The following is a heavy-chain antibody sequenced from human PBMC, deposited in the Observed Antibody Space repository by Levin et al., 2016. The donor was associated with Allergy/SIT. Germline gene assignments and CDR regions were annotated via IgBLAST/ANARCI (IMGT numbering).Heavy chain of an antibody. CDR3: ARVGYYYDSSGFYDAFDI. Sequence: SETLSLTCTVSGASISGYYWSWIRQPPGKGLEWIGYIYYSGNTTYNPSLKSRVSMSVDTSKNQFSLELSSVTAADTAVYYCARVGYYYDSSGFYDAFDIWGQGTMVTVSS. V-gene: IGHV4-59*01. J-gene: IGHJ3*02. D-gene: IGHD3-22*01. CDR1: GASISGYY. CDR2: IYYSGNT.